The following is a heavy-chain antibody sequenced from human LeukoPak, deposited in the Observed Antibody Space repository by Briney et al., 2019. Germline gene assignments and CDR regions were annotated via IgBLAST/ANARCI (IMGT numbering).Heavy chain of an antibody. CDR2: IKQDGSEK. Sequence: GGSLRLSCAASGFTFSSYWMSWVRQAPGKGLEWVANIKQDGSEKYYVDSVKGRFTISRDNAKNSLYLQMNSLRAEDTAVYYCARDTIWHYYYYMDVWGKGTTVTVSS. CDR1: GFTFSSYW. CDR3: ARDTIWHYYYYMDV. J-gene: IGHJ6*03. D-gene: IGHD3-3*01. V-gene: IGHV3-7*01.